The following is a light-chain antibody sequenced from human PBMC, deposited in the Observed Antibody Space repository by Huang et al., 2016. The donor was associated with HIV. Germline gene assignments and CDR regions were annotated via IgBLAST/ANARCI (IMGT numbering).Light chain of an antibody. V-gene: IGKV3-11*01. CDR2: DVS. J-gene: IGKJ4*01. CDR3: QQRSKWPLT. CDR1: QSIGTY. Sequence: EIVLTRSPVTLSLSPGDRATPSRRASQSIGTYLAWYQQKSGQAPRLLIYDVSNRAAGVPARFSASGSETDFTLTIASLDPDDFAIYHCQQRSKWPLTFGGGTKVEMK.